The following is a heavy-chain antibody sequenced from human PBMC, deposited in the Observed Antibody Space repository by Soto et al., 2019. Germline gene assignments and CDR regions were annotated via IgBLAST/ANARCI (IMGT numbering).Heavy chain of an antibody. D-gene: IGHD3-22*01. CDR1: GFTFSNAW. J-gene: IGHJ4*02. Sequence: EVQLVESGGGLVKPGGSLRLSCAASGFTFSNAWMNWVRQAPGKGLEWVGRIKSKSDGGTTDYAAPVKGRFTISRDDSKNTLDLQMNSLKTEDTAVYYCTTGYYDSSGYSYYFDYWGQGTLVTVSS. V-gene: IGHV3-15*07. CDR2: IKSKSDGGTT. CDR3: TTGYYDSSGYSYYFDY.